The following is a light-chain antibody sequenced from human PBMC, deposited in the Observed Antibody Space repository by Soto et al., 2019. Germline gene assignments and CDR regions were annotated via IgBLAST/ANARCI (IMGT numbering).Light chain of an antibody. CDR2: TNN. Sequence: QSVLTQPPSASGTPGQRVTISCSGSISNIGGNTVNWYQQLPGTAPKLLMYTNNQRPSGVPDRFSGSKSGTSASLAISGLQSEDEADYYCAALDDSLNGLVFGGGTKLTVL. V-gene: IGLV1-44*01. J-gene: IGLJ2*01. CDR1: ISNIGGNT. CDR3: AALDDSLNGLV.